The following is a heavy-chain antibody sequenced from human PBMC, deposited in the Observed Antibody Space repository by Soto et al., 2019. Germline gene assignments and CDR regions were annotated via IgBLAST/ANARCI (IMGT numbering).Heavy chain of an antibody. Sequence: PGGSLRLSCAASGFTFSSYAMSWIRQAPGKGLEWVSGISGSGGTTYYADSVKGRFTISRDNSKNTLYLQMNSLRAEDTAVYYCAKDGRGPYSSSWYDWFDPWGQGTLVTVSS. J-gene: IGHJ5*02. CDR1: GFTFSSYA. D-gene: IGHD6-13*01. CDR3: AKDGRGPYSSSWYDWFDP. V-gene: IGHV3-23*01. CDR2: ISGSGGTT.